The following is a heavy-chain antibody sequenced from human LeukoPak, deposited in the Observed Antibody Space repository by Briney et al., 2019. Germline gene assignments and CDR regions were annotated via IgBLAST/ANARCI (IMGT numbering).Heavy chain of an antibody. D-gene: IGHD2-2*02. J-gene: IGHJ4*02. V-gene: IGHV1-69*13. CDR2: IIPIFGTA. Sequence: ASVKVSCKASGGTFSSYAISWVRQAPGQGLEWMGGIIPIFGTANYAQKFQGRVTITADESTSTAYMELSSLRSEDTAVYYCARGKSRYCSSTSCYSRLDYWGQGTLVTVSS. CDR3: ARGKSRYCSSTSCYSRLDY. CDR1: GGTFSSYA.